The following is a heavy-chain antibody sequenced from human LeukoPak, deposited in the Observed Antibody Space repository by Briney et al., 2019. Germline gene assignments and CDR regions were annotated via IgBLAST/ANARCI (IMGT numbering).Heavy chain of an antibody. J-gene: IGHJ2*01. D-gene: IGHD4-17*01. Sequence: GASVKVSCKASGYTFTSYDINWVRQATGQGLEWMGWMNPNSGNTGYAQKFQGRVTMTRNTSISTVYMELSSLRSEDTAVYYCARSYTVTTSDWYFDLWGRGTLVTVSS. CDR1: GYTFTSYD. CDR2: MNPNSGNT. CDR3: ARSYTVTTSDWYFDL. V-gene: IGHV1-8*01.